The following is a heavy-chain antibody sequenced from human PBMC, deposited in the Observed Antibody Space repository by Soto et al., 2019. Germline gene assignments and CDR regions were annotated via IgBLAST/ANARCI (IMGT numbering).Heavy chain of an antibody. J-gene: IGHJ4*02. V-gene: IGHV4-59*01. CDR1: GGSISSYY. Sequence: SETLSLTCTVSGGSISSYYWSWIRQPPGKGLEWIGYIYYSGSTNYNPSLKSRVTISVDTSKNQFSLKLSSVTAADTAVYYCARVAGSMVRGPSAYFDYWGQGTLVTVSS. CDR3: ARVAGSMVRGPSAYFDY. D-gene: IGHD3-10*01. CDR2: IYYSGST.